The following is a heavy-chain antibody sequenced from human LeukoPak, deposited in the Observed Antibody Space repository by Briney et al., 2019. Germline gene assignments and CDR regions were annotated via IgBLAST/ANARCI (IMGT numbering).Heavy chain of an antibody. Sequence: GGSLRLSCAASGFTFSSYGMHWVRQAPGKGLEWVAVISYDGSNKYYADSVKGRFTISRDNSKNTLYLQMNSLRAEDTAVYYCAKDSRLVRGVPRGYLDYWGQGTLVTVSS. CDR2: ISYDGSNK. CDR1: GFTFSSYG. CDR3: AKDSRLVRGVPRGYLDY. D-gene: IGHD3-10*01. J-gene: IGHJ4*02. V-gene: IGHV3-30*18.